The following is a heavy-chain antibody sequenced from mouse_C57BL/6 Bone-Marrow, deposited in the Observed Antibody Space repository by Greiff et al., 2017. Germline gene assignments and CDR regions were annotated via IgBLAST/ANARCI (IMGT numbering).Heavy chain of an antibody. CDR2: ISNGGGST. V-gene: IGHV5-12*01. Sequence: EVQRVESGGGLVQPGGSLKLSCAASGFTFSDYYMYWVRQTPEKRLEWVAYISNGGGSTYYPDTVKGRFTISRDNAKNTLYLQMSRLKSEDTAMYYCARHEAMDYWGQGTSVTVSS. CDR1: GFTFSDYY. CDR3: ARHEAMDY. J-gene: IGHJ4*01.